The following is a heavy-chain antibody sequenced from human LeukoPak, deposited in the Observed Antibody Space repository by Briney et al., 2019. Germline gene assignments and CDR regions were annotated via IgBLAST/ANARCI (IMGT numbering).Heavy chain of an antibody. CDR1: GFSFSSSG. Sequence: GGTLRLSCAASGFSFSSSGMHWVRQAPGKGLEWVSGISWNSGSIGYADSVKGRFTISRDNAKNSLYLQMNSLRAEDTALYYCAKDTESEVTYYFDYWGQGTLVTVS. CDR2: ISWNSGSI. CDR3: AKDTESEVTYYFDY. J-gene: IGHJ4*02. V-gene: IGHV3-9*01. D-gene: IGHD4-23*01.